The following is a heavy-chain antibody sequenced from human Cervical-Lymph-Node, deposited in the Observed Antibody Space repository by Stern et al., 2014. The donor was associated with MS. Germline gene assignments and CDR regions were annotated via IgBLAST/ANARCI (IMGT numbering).Heavy chain of an antibody. D-gene: IGHD2-8*02. J-gene: IGHJ4*02. CDR3: ARFSG. CDR1: GGSFSNFT. Sequence: VQLVESGAELKQPGSSVKVSCKVSGGSFSNFTISWVRQAPGQGLEWMGEIIPWFGIRTYAEKFQGRVTITADESTSTAYMELRSLTSEDTAVYFCARFSGWGQGTLVTVSS. CDR2: IIPWFGIR. V-gene: IGHV1-69*01.